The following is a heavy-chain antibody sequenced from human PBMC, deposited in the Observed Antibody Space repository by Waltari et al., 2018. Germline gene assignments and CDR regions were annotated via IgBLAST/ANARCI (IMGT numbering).Heavy chain of an antibody. CDR2: ITRSSDPI. CDR3: ARTSYSGSYYAFDM. Sequence: EVQLVESGGGLIQPGGSLGLSCAASGFTFSPYSMNWVRQAPGKGLQWVSYITRSSDPIYYADSVSGRFTISRDKAKNSLSLQMDSLRAEETAVYYCARTSYSGSYYAFDMWGQGTMVTVSS. V-gene: IGHV3-48*01. CDR1: GFTFSPYS. D-gene: IGHD1-26*01. J-gene: IGHJ3*02.